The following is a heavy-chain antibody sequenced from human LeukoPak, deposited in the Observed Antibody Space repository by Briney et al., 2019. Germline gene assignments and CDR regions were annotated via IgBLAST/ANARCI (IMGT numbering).Heavy chain of an antibody. CDR2: MDPTGSQK. V-gene: IGHV3-7*01. D-gene: IGHD1-1*01. Sequence: PGGSLRLSCADSQFTFNGSWMNWVRQAPGKGLEWVANMDPTGSQKRYVDSVKGRFTISKDNPGASLYLDMHNLRAEDTAIYYCAIWTSGNYWGQGTLVTFSS. CDR1: QFTFNGSW. J-gene: IGHJ4*02. CDR3: AIWTSGNY.